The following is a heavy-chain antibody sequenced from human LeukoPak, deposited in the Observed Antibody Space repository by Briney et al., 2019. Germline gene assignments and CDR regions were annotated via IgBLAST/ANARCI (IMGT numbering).Heavy chain of an antibody. Sequence: GGSLRLSCAASGFTFSNHWMHWVRQAPGKGLVWVSRINTDGSGTSYADSVKGRFTISRDNAKNTLYLQMNSLRAEDTAVYYCTRDLRYCTSTSCYDPYFDHWGQGTLVTVSS. J-gene: IGHJ4*02. CDR2: INTDGSGT. D-gene: IGHD2-2*01. V-gene: IGHV3-74*01. CDR1: GFTFSNHW. CDR3: TRDLRYCTSTSCYDPYFDH.